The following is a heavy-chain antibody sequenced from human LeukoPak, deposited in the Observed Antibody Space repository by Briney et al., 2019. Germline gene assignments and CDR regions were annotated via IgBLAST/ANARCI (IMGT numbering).Heavy chain of an antibody. D-gene: IGHD3-16*01. Sequence: ASVKVSCKASNYTFTSYAIRWVRQAPGQGLEWMGWISAYNGNTDYAQKLQGRVTMTTDTSTSTAYMELRSLRSDDTAVYYCARDTIDWGLGDFRGQGTLVTVSS. CDR2: ISAYNGNT. CDR1: NYTFTSYA. V-gene: IGHV1-18*01. CDR3: ARDTIDWGLGDF. J-gene: IGHJ4*02.